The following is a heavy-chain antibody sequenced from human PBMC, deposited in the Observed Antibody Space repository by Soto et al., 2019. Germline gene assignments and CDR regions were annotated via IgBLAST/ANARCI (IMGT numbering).Heavy chain of an antibody. Sequence: PGGSLRLSCAASGFTFSSYEMNWVRQAPGKGLEWVSYISSSGSTIYYADSVKGRFTISRDNAKNSLYLQMNSLRAEDTAVYYCARAFFSAPEYYYDSSGYDYFDYWGQGTLVTVSS. CDR2: ISSSGSTI. CDR3: ARAFFSAPEYYYDSSGYDYFDY. V-gene: IGHV3-48*03. CDR1: GFTFSSYE. J-gene: IGHJ4*02. D-gene: IGHD3-22*01.